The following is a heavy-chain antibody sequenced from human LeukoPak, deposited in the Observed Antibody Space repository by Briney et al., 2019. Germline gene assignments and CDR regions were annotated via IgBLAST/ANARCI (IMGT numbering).Heavy chain of an antibody. J-gene: IGHJ5*01. Sequence: PGGSLRLSCAVSGFTLSSNWMHWVRQVPGKGLVWVARIDDVGSGTSCADSVKGRFTISRDVAKNTVYLQMNSLRAEDTAVYYCATVFDFWGQGTLVTVSS. CDR3: ATVFDF. CDR1: GFTLSSNW. D-gene: IGHD2-21*02. V-gene: IGHV3-74*01. CDR2: IDDVGSGT.